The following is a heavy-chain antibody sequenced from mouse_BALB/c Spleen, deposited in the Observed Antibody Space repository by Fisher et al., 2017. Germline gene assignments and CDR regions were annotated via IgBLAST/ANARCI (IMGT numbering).Heavy chain of an antibody. J-gene: IGHJ1*01. D-gene: IGHD1-1*01. V-gene: IGHV1-64*01. Sequence: KFKGKATLTVDKSSSTAYMQLSSLTSEDSAVYYCAREPYYYGSSYVGDVWGAGTTVTVSS. CDR3: AREPYYYGSSYVGDV.